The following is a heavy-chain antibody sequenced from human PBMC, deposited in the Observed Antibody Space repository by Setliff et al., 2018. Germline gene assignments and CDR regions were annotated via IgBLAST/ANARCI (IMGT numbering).Heavy chain of an antibody. J-gene: IGHJ5*02. CDR2: IYDSGSS. Sequence: ETLSLTCTVSGGSISNSGFFWGWLRQAPGKGLEWIGNIYDSGSSNYNASLKSRLIITRDTSKNQISLKLTSVTAADTAVYYCGRGFSRIEGWGNWFDPWGQGILVTVSS. D-gene: IGHD2-15*01. CDR3: GRGFSRIEGWGNWFDP. CDR1: GGSISNSGFF. V-gene: IGHV4-39*01.